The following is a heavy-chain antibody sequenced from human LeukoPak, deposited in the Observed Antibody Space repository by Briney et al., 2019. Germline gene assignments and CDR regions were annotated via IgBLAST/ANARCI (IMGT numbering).Heavy chain of an antibody. CDR3: ARGGIQVSGIDEFDY. CDR1: GFTFIDYD. Sequence: PGGTLRLSCAASGFTFIDYDMHWVRQAIGKGLEWVSAIGIRSDTHYSGSVKGRFTISREKAESSLYLQMNSLRAEDTAVYYCARGGIQVSGIDEFDYWGQGTLVSVSS. CDR2: IGIRSDT. V-gene: IGHV3-13*01. D-gene: IGHD6-19*01. J-gene: IGHJ4*02.